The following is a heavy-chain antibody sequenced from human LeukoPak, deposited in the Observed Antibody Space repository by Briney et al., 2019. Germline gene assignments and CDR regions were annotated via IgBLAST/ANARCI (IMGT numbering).Heavy chain of an antibody. V-gene: IGHV3-13*01. Sequence: PGGSLRLSCAASGFTFSSYDMHWVRHATGQGLEWVSAIGTAGDTYYPGSVKGRFTISRENAKNSLYLQMNSLRAGDTAVYYCARAPYGSGSLDYWGQGTLVTVSS. CDR1: GFTFSSYD. J-gene: IGHJ4*02. CDR3: ARAPYGSGSLDY. CDR2: IGTAGDT. D-gene: IGHD3-10*01.